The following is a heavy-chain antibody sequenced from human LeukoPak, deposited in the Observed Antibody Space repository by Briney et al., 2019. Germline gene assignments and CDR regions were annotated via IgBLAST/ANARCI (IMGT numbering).Heavy chain of an antibody. CDR2: ISGSGGTT. CDR3: CDGMDV. V-gene: IGHV3-23*01. Sequence: GGPLRLSCAGSGFTFNSYAMSWVRQAPGKGLEWVSLISGSGGTTYYADSVKGRFTISRDNSKSMLYLQMNSLRAEDTAVYYCCDGMDVWGQGATVAVSS. CDR1: GFTFNSYA. J-gene: IGHJ6*02.